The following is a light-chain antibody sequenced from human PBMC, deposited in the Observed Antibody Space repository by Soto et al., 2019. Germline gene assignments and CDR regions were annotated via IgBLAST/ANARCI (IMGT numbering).Light chain of an antibody. Sequence: DILLTQSPSSLSASLGDRVTITCRASQSISSWLAWYQQKPGKAPKLLIYDVSSLESGVPSRFSGSGSVTEFTLTISSLQPDDFATYYCQQCNTFWTFGQGTKVDI. CDR3: QQCNTFWT. CDR1: QSISSW. CDR2: DVS. J-gene: IGKJ1*01. V-gene: IGKV1-5*01.